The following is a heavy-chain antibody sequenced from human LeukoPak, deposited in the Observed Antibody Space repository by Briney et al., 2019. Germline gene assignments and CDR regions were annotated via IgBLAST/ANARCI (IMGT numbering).Heavy chain of an antibody. V-gene: IGHV4-31*03. CDR3: ARGPPLRAFDI. Sequence: SQTLSLTCTVSGGSISSGGYYWSWIRQHPGKGLEWIGYIYYSGSTYYNPSLKSRVTISVDTSKYQFSLKLSSVTAADTAVYYCARGPPLRAFDIWGQGTMVTVSS. CDR2: IYYSGST. CDR1: GGSISSGGYY. J-gene: IGHJ3*02. D-gene: IGHD3-10*01.